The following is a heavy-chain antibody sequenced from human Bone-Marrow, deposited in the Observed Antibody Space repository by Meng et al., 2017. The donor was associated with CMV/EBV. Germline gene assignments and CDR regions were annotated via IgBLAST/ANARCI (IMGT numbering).Heavy chain of an antibody. Sequence: AASGFTFSTDGMHWVRQAPGKGLEWVAVISYDGSNKYYGDSVKGRFTISRDNSKNTLYLQMNSLRAEDTAVYYCARDYYSSGTWVDYWGQGTLVTVSS. D-gene: IGHD3-10*01. V-gene: IGHV3-33*05. J-gene: IGHJ4*02. CDR2: ISYDGSNK. CDR1: GFTFSTDG. CDR3: ARDYYSSGTWVDY.